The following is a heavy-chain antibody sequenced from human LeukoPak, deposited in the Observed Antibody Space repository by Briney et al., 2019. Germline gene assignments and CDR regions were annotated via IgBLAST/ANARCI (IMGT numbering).Heavy chain of an antibody. D-gene: IGHD1-26*01. CDR2: IYYSGST. J-gene: IGHJ3*02. V-gene: IGHV4-30-4*07. CDR1: GGSISSGGYS. CDR3: ARERVGVKGSDVFDI. Sequence: SQTLSLTCAVSGGSISSGGYSWSWIRQPPGKGLEWIGYIYYSGSTYYNPSLKSRVTISVDTSKNQFSLKLSSVTAADTAVYYCARERVGVKGSDVFDIWGQGTMVTVSS.